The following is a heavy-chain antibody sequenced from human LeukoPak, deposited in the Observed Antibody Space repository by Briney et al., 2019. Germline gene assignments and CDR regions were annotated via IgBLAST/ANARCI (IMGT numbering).Heavy chain of an antibody. CDR3: ARGTYYYDSSGYYPPAY. D-gene: IGHD3-22*01. CDR2: ISAYNGNT. CDR1: RYTFTSYG. V-gene: IGHV1-18*01. J-gene: IGHJ4*02. Sequence: ASVKVSCKASRYTFTSYGISWVRQAPGQGLEWMGWISAYNGNTNYAQKLQGRVTMTTDTSTSTAYMELRSLRSDDTAVYYCARGTYYYDSSGYYPPAYWGQGTLVTVSS.